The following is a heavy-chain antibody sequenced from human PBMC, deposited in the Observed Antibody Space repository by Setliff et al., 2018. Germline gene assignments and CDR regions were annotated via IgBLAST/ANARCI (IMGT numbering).Heavy chain of an antibody. J-gene: IGHJ5*02. CDR1: GDSIISSRYY. Sequence: SETLSLTCSVSGDSIISSRYYWGWIRQPPGKGLEWIASIFYSGSTYYNPSLKSRVTISEDTSKNQLSLKVDSVTAADTAVYYCARHSSMTTMPLDPWGQGTLFTVSS. CDR3: ARHSSMTTMPLDP. CDR2: IFYSGST. D-gene: IGHD4-17*01. V-gene: IGHV4-39*01.